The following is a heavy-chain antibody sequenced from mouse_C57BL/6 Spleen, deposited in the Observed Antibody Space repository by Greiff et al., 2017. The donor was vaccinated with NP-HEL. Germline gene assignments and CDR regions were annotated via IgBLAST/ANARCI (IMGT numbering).Heavy chain of an antibody. Sequence: QVQLQQPGAELVKPGASVKLSCKASGYTFTSYWMQWVKQRPGQGLEWIGEIDPSDSYTNYNQKFKGKATLTVDTSSSTAYMQLSSLTSEDSAVYYCARRPYSNYEEGADWGQGTLVTVSA. CDR3: ARRPYSNYEEGAD. D-gene: IGHD2-5*01. CDR1: GYTFTSYW. J-gene: IGHJ3*01. V-gene: IGHV1-50*01. CDR2: IDPSDSYT.